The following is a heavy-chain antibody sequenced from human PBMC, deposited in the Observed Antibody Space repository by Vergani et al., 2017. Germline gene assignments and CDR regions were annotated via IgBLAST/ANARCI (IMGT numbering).Heavy chain of an antibody. V-gene: IGHV5-51*03. J-gene: IGHJ4*02. CDR2: IYPGDSDT. Sequence: EVELVQSGPEMRKPGASLKISCKGSEYIFTSYWIGWVRQMPGKGLEWMGIIYPGDSDTRYSPSFQGHVTISADKSISTAYLQWSSLKASDTAMYYCARPSSLIAAAGSFDDWGQGTLVTVSS. CDR3: ARPSSLIAAAGSFDD. D-gene: IGHD6-13*01. CDR1: EYIFTSYW.